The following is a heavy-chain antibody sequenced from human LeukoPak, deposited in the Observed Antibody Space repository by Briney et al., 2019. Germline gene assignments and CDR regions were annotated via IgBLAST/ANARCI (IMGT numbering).Heavy chain of an antibody. CDR2: INPNSGGT. Sequence: ASVKVSCKASGYTFTGYYIHWVRQAPGQGLEWMGWINPNSGGTNYAQKFQGWVTMTRDTSISTAYMELSRLRSDDTAVYYCARVSQGYDILTGYSERHFDYWGQGTLVTVSS. V-gene: IGHV1-2*04. D-gene: IGHD3-9*01. J-gene: IGHJ4*02. CDR1: GYTFTGYY. CDR3: ARVSQGYDILTGYSERHFDY.